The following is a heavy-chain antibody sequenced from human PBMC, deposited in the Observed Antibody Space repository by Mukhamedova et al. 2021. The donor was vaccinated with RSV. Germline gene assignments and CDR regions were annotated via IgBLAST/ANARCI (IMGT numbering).Heavy chain of an antibody. CDR3: ASDSGYDLGYFQH. J-gene: IGHJ1*01. Sequence: YHSGSTYYNPSLKSRVTISVDTSKNQFSLKLSSVTAADTAVYYCASDSGYDLGYFQHWGQGTLVTVSS. CDR2: YHSGST. V-gene: IGHV4-30-2*04. D-gene: IGHD5-12*01.